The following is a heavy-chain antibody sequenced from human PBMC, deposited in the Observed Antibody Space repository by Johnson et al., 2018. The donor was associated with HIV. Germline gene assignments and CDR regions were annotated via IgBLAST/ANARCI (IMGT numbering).Heavy chain of an antibody. V-gene: IGHV3-30*04. Sequence: QVQLVESGGGVVQPGRSLRLSCAASGFTFSSYAMHWVRQAPGKGLEWVAVISYDGSNKYYADSVKDRFTISRDNSKNTLYLQMNSLRAEDTAVYYCAKGGSSWSDDAFDIWGQGTMVTVSS. D-gene: IGHD6-13*01. CDR1: GFTFSSYA. CDR3: AKGGSSWSDDAFDI. CDR2: ISYDGSNK. J-gene: IGHJ3*02.